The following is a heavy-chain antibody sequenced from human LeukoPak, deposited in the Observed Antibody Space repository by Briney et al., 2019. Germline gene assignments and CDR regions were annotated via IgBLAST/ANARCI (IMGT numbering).Heavy chain of an antibody. CDR1: GFTFSNFW. V-gene: IGHV3-7*01. D-gene: IGHD5/OR15-5a*01. Sequence: GGSLRLSCAASGFTFSNFWMTWVRQAPGKGLEWVANINQDVSERHYVDSVKGRFTISRDNAKNSLYLQMNSLRDEDTAVYYCAKVGDWEGNSVYRAFGSWGQGTLVTVSS. CDR3: AKVGDWEGNSVYRAFGS. CDR2: INQDVSER. J-gene: IGHJ4*02.